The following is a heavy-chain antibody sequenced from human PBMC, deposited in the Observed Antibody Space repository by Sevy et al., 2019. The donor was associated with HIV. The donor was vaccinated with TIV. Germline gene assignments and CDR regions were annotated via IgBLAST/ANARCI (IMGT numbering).Heavy chain of an antibody. D-gene: IGHD4-17*01. V-gene: IGHV3-21*01. Sequence: GGSLRLSCAASGFTFSSYSMNWVRQAPGKGLEWVSSISSISSYIYYADSVKGRFTISRDNAKNSLYLQMNSLRAEDTAVYYCARVLRIGDYPFDYWGQGTLVTVSS. J-gene: IGHJ4*02. CDR1: GFTFSSYS. CDR3: ARVLRIGDYPFDY. CDR2: ISSISSYI.